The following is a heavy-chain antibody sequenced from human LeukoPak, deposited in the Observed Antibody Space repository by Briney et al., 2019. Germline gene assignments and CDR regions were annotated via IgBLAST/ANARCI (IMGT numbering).Heavy chain of an antibody. CDR2: ISCNSGSI. Sequence: GRSLRLSCAASGFTFDDYAKHWVRQAPGKGLEWVSGISCNSGSIGYADSVKGRFTISRDNAKNSLSLQMNSLRAEDTALYYCAKDIKRGQLVSWGQGTLATVSS. D-gene: IGHD6-13*01. CDR1: GFTFDDYA. J-gene: IGHJ5*02. V-gene: IGHV3-9*01. CDR3: AKDIKRGQLVS.